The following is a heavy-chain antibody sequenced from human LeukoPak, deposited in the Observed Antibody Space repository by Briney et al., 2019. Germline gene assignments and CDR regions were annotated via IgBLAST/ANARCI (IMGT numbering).Heavy chain of an antibody. J-gene: IGHJ5*02. CDR1: GFTFSSYS. D-gene: IGHD3-10*01. CDR3: ARDGSDYYGSGSQVWFDP. V-gene: IGHV3-21*01. CDR2: ISSSSSYI. Sequence: GGSLRLSCAASGFTFSSYSMNWVRQAPGKGLEWVSSISSSSSYIYYADSVKGRFTISSDNAKNSLYLQMNSLRAEDTAVYYCARDGSDYYGSGSQVWFDPWGQGTLVTVSS.